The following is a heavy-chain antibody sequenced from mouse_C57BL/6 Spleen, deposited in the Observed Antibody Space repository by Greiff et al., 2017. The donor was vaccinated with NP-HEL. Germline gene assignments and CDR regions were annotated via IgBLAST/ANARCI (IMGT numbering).Heavy chain of an antibody. CDR2: IDPETGGT. CDR3: TTYDGYYVGFAY. J-gene: IGHJ3*01. V-gene: IGHV1-15*01. CDR1: GYTFTDYE. Sequence: VQLQESGAELVRPGASVTLSCKASGYTFTDYEMHWVKQTPVHGLEWIGAIDPETGGTAYNQKFKGKAILTADKSSSTAYMELRSLTSEDSAVYYCTTYDGYYVGFAYWGQGTLVTVSA. D-gene: IGHD2-3*01.